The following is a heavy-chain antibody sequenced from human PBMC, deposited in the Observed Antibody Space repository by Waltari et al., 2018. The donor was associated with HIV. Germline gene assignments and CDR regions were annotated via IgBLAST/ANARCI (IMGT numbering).Heavy chain of an antibody. D-gene: IGHD3-3*01. CDR2: IYTSGST. V-gene: IGHV4-61*02. J-gene: IGHJ3*02. CDR3: ARLEGGRAIFGVVAFDI. Sequence: QVQLQESGPGLVKPSQTLSLTCTVSGGSISSGSYHWSWIRQPPGKGLEWIGRIYTSGSTNYNPSLKSRVTISVDTSKNQFSLKLSSVTAADTAVYYCARLEGGRAIFGVVAFDIWGQGTMVTVSS. CDR1: GGSISSGSYH.